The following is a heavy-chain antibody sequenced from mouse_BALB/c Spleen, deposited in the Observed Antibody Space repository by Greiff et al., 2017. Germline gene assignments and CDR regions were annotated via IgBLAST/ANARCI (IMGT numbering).Heavy chain of an antibody. CDR3: ARSKGYGYVFDY. CDR2: ISSGSSTI. D-gene: IGHD1-2*01. CDR1: GFTFSSFG. J-gene: IGHJ2*01. V-gene: IGHV5-17*02. Sequence: EVQGVESGGGLVQPGGSRKLSCAASGFTFSSFGMHWVRQAPEKGLEWVAYISSGSSTIYYADTVKGRFTISRDNPKNTLFLQMTSLRSEDTAMYYCARSKGYGYVFDYWGQGTTLTVSS.